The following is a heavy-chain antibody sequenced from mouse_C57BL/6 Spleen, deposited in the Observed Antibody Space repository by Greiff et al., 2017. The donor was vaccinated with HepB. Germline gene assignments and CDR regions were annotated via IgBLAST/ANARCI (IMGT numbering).Heavy chain of an antibody. CDR1: GFNIKDYY. CDR3: TTFYYYGSRGYAMDY. J-gene: IGHJ4*01. V-gene: IGHV14-1*01. Sequence: VQLQQSGAELVRPGASVKLSCTASGFNIKDYYMHWVKQRPEQGLEWIGRIDPEDGDTEYAPKFQGKATMTADTSSNTAYLQLSSLTSEDTAVYYCTTFYYYGSRGYAMDYWGQGTSVTVSS. D-gene: IGHD1-1*01. CDR2: IDPEDGDT.